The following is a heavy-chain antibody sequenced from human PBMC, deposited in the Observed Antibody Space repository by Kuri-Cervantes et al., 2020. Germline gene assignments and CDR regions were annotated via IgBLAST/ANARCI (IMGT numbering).Heavy chain of an antibody. D-gene: IGHD2-2*01. CDR1: GGSISSYY. V-gene: IGHV4-4*07. CDR2: IYTSGST. J-gene: IGHJ5*02. Sequence: GSLRLSCTVSGGSISSYYWSWIRQPAGKGLEWIGRIYTSGSTNYNPSLKSRVTISVDTSKNQFSLKLSSVTAADTAVYYCARAKQALRYCSSTSCFPRWFDPWGQGTLVTVSS. CDR3: ARAKQALRYCSSTSCFPRWFDP.